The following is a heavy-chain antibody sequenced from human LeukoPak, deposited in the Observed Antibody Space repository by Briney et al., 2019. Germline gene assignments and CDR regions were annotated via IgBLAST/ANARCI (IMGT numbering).Heavy chain of an antibody. CDR1: GGSISSSNYY. CDR2: INYGGTT. Sequence: SETLSLTCTVSGGSISSSNYYWSWIRQPPGKELEWIASINYGGTTYYNPSLKSRVSISVDTSKNQFSLRLTSVTAADTAVYYCARAVPGTWYFDLWGRGTLVTVSS. V-gene: IGHV4-39*07. J-gene: IGHJ2*01. D-gene: IGHD6-19*01. CDR3: ARAVPGTWYFDL.